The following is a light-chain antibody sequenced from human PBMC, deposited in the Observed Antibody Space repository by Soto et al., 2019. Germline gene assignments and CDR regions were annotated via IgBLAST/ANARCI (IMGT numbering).Light chain of an antibody. CDR3: QSYDSSLSGPGV. V-gene: IGLV2-14*01. CDR2: EVT. CDR1: SSDVGTYDD. J-gene: IGLJ1*01. Sequence: QSVLTQPASVSASPGQSITISCTGTSSDVGTYDDVSWYRQHPGKAPRLLIYEVTNRPSGVSNRFSGSKSGDTASLTISGLQAEDEGDYYCQSYDSSLSGPGVFGTGTKVTVL.